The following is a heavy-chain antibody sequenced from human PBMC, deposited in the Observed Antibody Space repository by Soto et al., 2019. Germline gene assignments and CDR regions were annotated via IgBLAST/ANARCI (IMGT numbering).Heavy chain of an antibody. CDR1: GYTFTSYG. J-gene: IGHJ4*02. CDR3: ASSTTLAVGSGY. CDR2: ISAYNGNT. D-gene: IGHD2-15*01. Sequence: RASVKVSCKASGYTFTSYGISWVLQAPGQGLEWMGWISAYNGNTNYAQKLQGRVTMTTDISTSTAYMELRSLRSDDTAVYYCASSTTLAVGSGYWGQGTLVTVSS. V-gene: IGHV1-18*01.